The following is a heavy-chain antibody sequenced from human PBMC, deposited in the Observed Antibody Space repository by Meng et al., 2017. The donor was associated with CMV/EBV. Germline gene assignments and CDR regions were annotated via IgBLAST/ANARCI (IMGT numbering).Heavy chain of an antibody. CDR2: IYYSGST. V-gene: IGHV4-59*01. D-gene: IGHD3-22*01. J-gene: IGHJ4*02. CDR3: ARGGENYYDSSGYYS. Sequence: SETLSLTCTVSGGSISSYYWSWIRQPPGKGLEWIGYIYYSGSTNYNPSLKSRVTISVDTSKNQSSLKLSSVTAADTAVYYCARGGENYYDSSGYYSWGQGTLVTVSS. CDR1: GGSISSYY.